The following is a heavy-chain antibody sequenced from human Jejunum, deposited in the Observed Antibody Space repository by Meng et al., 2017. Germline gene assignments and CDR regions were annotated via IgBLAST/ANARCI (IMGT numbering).Heavy chain of an antibody. CDR2: IYWGDDK. D-gene: IGHD3-3*01. CDR3: AHRLVPYNTEWDVDYFDY. V-gene: IGHV2-5*02. CDR1: GFSLTARPVG. J-gene: IGHJ4*02. Sequence: SGSTLVKPTQTLTPICTFSGFSLTARPVGVGWIRQPPGKALESLVLIYWGDDKRYNPSPKSRLTITKDTSRNQVIRTMTNMYPMDTATYYYAHRLVPYNTEWDVDYFDYWGQEALVTVSS.